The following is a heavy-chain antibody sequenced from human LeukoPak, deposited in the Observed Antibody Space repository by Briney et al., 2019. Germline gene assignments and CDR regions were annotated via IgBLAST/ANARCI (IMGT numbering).Heavy chain of an antibody. CDR1: GFTFSSYW. Sequence: GGSLRLSCAASGFTFSSYWMSWVRQAPGKGLEWVANIKQDGSEKYYVDSVKGRFTISRDNAKNSLYLQMNSLRAEDTAVYYCARAYGSTEYYFDYWGQGTLVTVSS. V-gene: IGHV3-7*01. D-gene: IGHD4-17*01. CDR2: IKQDGSEK. CDR3: ARAYGSTEYYFDY. J-gene: IGHJ4*02.